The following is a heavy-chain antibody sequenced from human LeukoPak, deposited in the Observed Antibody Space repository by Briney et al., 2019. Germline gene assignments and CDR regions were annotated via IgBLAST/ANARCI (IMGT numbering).Heavy chain of an antibody. J-gene: IGHJ4*02. CDR2: INVNSGGT. D-gene: IGHD3-9*01. Sequence: ASVKVSCKASGYTFTDDYIHWVRQAPGQGLEWMGWINVNSGGTNYAQKFYARVTMTRDTSISTAYMELSRLRSDDTAVFYCARSPHILTGENFDFWGQGTLVTV. CDR1: GYTFTDDY. CDR3: ARSPHILTGENFDF. V-gene: IGHV1-2*02.